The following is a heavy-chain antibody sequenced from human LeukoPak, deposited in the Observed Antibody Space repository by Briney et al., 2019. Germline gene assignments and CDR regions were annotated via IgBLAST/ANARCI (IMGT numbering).Heavy chain of an antibody. J-gene: IGHJ4*02. Sequence: SETLSLTCAVYGGSFSGYYWSWIRQPPGKGLEWIGYIYYSGSTNYNPSLKSRVTISVDTSKNQFSLKLSSVTAADTAVYYCARRGDYGDYHFDYWGQGTLVTVSS. CDR1: GGSFSGYY. CDR3: ARRGDYGDYHFDY. V-gene: IGHV4-59*08. D-gene: IGHD4-17*01. CDR2: IYYSGST.